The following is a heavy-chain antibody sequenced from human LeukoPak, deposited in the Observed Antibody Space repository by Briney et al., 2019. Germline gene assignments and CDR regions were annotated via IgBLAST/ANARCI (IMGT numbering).Heavy chain of an antibody. Sequence: ASVKVSCKASGDTFSSYYMHWVRQAPGQGLEWMGIINPSGGSITYAQMFQGRVTMTGDMSTSTAYMELSSLRSEDTAVYYCATATMVRDVHFDYWGQGTLVTVSS. CDR3: ATATMVRDVHFDY. V-gene: IGHV1-46*01. D-gene: IGHD3-10*01. CDR2: INPSGGSI. CDR1: GDTFSSYY. J-gene: IGHJ4*02.